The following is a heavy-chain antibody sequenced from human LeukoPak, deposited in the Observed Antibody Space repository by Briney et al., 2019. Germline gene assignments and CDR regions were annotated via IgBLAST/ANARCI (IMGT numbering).Heavy chain of an antibody. Sequence: PSETLSLTCTVSGGSISSGNYYWSWIRQPPGKGLEWIGEINHSGSTNYNPSLKSRVTISVDTSKNQFSLKLSSVTAADTAVYYCANSFLDAFDIWGQGTMVTVPS. J-gene: IGHJ3*02. CDR1: GGSISSGNYY. V-gene: IGHV4-39*07. CDR2: INHSGST. CDR3: ANSFLDAFDI. D-gene: IGHD2-15*01.